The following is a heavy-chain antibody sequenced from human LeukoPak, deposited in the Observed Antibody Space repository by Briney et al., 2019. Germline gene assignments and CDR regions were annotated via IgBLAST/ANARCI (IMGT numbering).Heavy chain of an antibody. J-gene: IGHJ4*02. CDR1: GYTFTGYY. D-gene: IGHD3-10*01. Sequence: ASVKVSCKASGYTFTGYYMHWVRQAPGQGLEWMGWINPNSGGTNYAQKFQGRVTMTRDTSISTAYMELSRLRSDDTAVYYCARTVTMVRGVKPNFDYWGQGTLVTVSS. CDR2: INPNSGGT. CDR3: ARTVTMVRGVKPNFDY. V-gene: IGHV1-2*02.